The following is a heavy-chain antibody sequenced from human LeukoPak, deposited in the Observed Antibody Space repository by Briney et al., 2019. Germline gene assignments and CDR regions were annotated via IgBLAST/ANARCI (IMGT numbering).Heavy chain of an antibody. D-gene: IGHD3-10*01. Sequence: KPSETLSLTCTVSGGSISSGDYYWSWIRQPPGKGLEWIGYIYYSGSTNYNPSLKSRVTISVDTSKNQFSLKLSSVTAADTAVYYCARGGDPWFGSDPFYFDYWGQGTLVTVSS. J-gene: IGHJ4*02. CDR1: GGSISSGDYY. V-gene: IGHV4-61*08. CDR2: IYYSGST. CDR3: ARGGDPWFGSDPFYFDY.